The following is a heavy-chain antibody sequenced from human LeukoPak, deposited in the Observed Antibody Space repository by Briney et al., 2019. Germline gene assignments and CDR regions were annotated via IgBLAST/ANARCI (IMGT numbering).Heavy chain of an antibody. D-gene: IGHD4-23*01. J-gene: IGHJ3*02. CDR1: GYTFTSYG. CDR2: INPSGGST. V-gene: IGHV1-46*01. CDR3: ARDATVVTPMRAFDI. Sequence: ASVKVSCKASGYTFTSYGISWVRQAPGQGLEWMGIINPSGGSTSCAQKFQGRVTVTRDMSTSTLYMELSSLRSEDTAVYYCARDATVVTPMRAFDIWGQGTMVTVSS.